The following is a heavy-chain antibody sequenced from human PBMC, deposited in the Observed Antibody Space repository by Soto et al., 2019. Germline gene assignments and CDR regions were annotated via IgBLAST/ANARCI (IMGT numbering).Heavy chain of an antibody. J-gene: IGHJ3*02. CDR2: FDPEDGET. D-gene: IGHD2-15*01. Sequence: QVPLVQSGAEVKKPGASVKVSCKVSGYTLTELSMHWVRQAPGKGLEWMGGFDPEDGETIYALKVQGRVTMTEDTATDTAYMELGSLRSEDTAVYYCATIGYYCSGGSCYSGSAFDIWGQGTMVTVSS. CDR3: ATIGYYCSGGSCYSGSAFDI. CDR1: GYTLTELS. V-gene: IGHV1-24*01.